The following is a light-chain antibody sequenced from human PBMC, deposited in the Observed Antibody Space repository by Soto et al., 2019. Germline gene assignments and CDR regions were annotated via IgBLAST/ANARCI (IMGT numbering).Light chain of an antibody. Sequence: SYELTQPPSVSVSPGQTASITCSGAKLGDKYACWYQQKPGQSPVLVIYQDSKRPSGIPERFSGSNSGNTATLTISGTQAMDEADYYCQAWDSSTALVFGRVTKLTVL. CDR3: QAWDSSTALV. V-gene: IGLV3-1*01. CDR2: QDS. J-gene: IGLJ2*01. CDR1: KLGDKY.